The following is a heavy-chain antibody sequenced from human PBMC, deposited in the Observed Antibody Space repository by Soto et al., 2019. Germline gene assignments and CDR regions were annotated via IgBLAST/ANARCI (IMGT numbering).Heavy chain of an antibody. J-gene: IGHJ6*02. CDR2: IIPIFGTA. CDR1: GGTFSSYA. CDR3: ARAIPRIAVAGPPGYYGMDV. V-gene: IGHV1-69*13. D-gene: IGHD6-19*01. Sequence: ASVKVSCKASGGTFSSYAISWVRQAPGQGLEWMGGIIPIFGTANYAQKFQGRVTITADESTSTAYMELSSLRSEDTAVYYCARAIPRIAVAGPPGYYGMDVWGQGTTVTVSS.